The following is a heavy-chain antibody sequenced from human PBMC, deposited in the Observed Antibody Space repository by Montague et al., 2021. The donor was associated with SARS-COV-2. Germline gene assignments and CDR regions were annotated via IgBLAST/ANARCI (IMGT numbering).Heavy chain of an antibody. CDR3: ARHYDHSSRVDS. Sequence: SETLSLTCTVSGGSISNYHWNWVRQPPGKGPEWIAYIYYSGSTNYNPSLQSRVTISVDTSRNQFSLRLTSVTAADTAIYYCARHYDHSSRVDSWGQGTLVTVSS. D-gene: IGHD3-16*01. J-gene: IGHJ4*02. CDR2: IYYSGST. CDR1: GGSISNYH. V-gene: IGHV4-59*08.